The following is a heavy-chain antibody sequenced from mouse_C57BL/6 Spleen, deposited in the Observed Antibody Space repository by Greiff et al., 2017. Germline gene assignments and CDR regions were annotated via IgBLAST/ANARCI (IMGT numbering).Heavy chain of an antibody. V-gene: IGHV1-22*01. J-gene: IGHJ4*01. CDR3: ARRIYYDYGAMDY. CDR1: GYTFTDYN. D-gene: IGHD2-1*01. CDR2: INPNNGGT. Sequence: EVKLQESGPELVKPGASVKMSCKASGYTFTDYNMHWVKQSHGKSLEWIGYINPNNGGTSYNQKFKGKATLTVNKSSSTAYMELRSLTSEDSAVYYCARRIYYDYGAMDYWGQGTSVTVSS.